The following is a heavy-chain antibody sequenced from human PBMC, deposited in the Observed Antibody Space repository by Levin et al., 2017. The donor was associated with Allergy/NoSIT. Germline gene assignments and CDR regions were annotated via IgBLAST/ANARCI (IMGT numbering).Heavy chain of an antibody. CDR3: AKDNFRGPYSYDSYYFDY. J-gene: IGHJ4*02. V-gene: IGHV3-9*01. D-gene: IGHD5-18*01. Sequence: SLKISCAASGFTFDDYAMHWVRQAPGKGLEWVSGISWNSGSIGYADSVKGRFTISRDNAKNSLYLQMNSLRAEDTALYYCAKDNFRGPYSYDSYYFDYWGQGTLVTVSS. CDR1: GFTFDDYA. CDR2: ISWNSGSI.